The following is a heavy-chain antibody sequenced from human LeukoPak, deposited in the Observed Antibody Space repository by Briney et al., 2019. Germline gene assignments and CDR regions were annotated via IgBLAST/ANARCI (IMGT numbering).Heavy chain of an antibody. D-gene: IGHD1-26*01. CDR3: ARAYSGSYYYWFDP. CDR2: IYSGGST. Sequence: GGSLRLSCAASGFTVSSNYMSWVRQAPGKGLGWVSVIYSGGSTYYADSVKGRFTISRDNSKNTLYLQMNSLRAEDTAVYYCARAYSGSYYYWFDPWGQGTLVTVSS. V-gene: IGHV3-53*01. J-gene: IGHJ5*02. CDR1: GFTVSSNY.